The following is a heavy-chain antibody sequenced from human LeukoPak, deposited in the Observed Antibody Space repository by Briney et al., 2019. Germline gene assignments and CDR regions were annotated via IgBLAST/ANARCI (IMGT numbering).Heavy chain of an antibody. CDR3: ARWWDGYNWYYYYGMDV. D-gene: IGHD5-24*01. CDR2: ISSSSSYI. CDR1: GFTFSSYS. J-gene: IGHJ6*02. V-gene: IGHV3-21*01. Sequence: PGGSLRLSCAASGFTFSSYSMNWVRQAPGKGLEWVSSISSSSSYIYYADSAKGRFTISRDNAKNSLYLQMNSLRAEDTAVYYCARWWDGYNWYYYYGMDVWGQGTTVTVSS.